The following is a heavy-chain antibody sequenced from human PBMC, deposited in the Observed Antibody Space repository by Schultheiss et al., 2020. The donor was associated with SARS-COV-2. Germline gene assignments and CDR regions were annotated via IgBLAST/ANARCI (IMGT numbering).Heavy chain of an antibody. Sequence: ASVKVSCKASGGTFSSYAISWVRQAPGQGLEWMGWISAYNGNTNYAQKLQGRVTMTTDTSTSTAYMELRSLRSDDTAVYYCARARPIAAAGPIDYWGQGTLVTVSS. D-gene: IGHD6-13*01. V-gene: IGHV1-18*01. CDR3: ARARPIAAAGPIDY. CDR1: GGTFSSYA. J-gene: IGHJ4*02. CDR2: ISAYNGNT.